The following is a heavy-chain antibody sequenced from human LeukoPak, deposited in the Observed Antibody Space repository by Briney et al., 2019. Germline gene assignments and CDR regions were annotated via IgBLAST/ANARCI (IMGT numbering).Heavy chain of an antibody. CDR3: ARLSAGDSSRWSL. Sequence: GESLEISRKGSGYIFTSYWIGWVRQMAGKGLEWMGIIYPGDSDTRYSPSFQGQVTISADKSISTAYLQWSSLKASDTAMYYCARLSAGDSSRWSLWGQGTLVTVSS. J-gene: IGHJ4*02. V-gene: IGHV5-51*01. CDR1: GYIFTSYW. CDR2: IYPGDSDT. D-gene: IGHD6-13*01.